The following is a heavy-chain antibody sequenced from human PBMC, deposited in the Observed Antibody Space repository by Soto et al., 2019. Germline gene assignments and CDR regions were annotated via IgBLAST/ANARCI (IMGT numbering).Heavy chain of an antibody. CDR2: VNQDGSER. CDR3: VKDNRGSY. Sequence: GGSLRLSCAASGFTFSTCWMMWVRQAPGKGLEWVANVNQDGSERYYVDSVKGRFTISRDNAKNSLYLQMNSLRAEDTAVYYCVKDNRGSYWGQGTLVTVSS. V-gene: IGHV3-7*01. J-gene: IGHJ4*02. D-gene: IGHD3-10*01. CDR1: GFTFSTCW.